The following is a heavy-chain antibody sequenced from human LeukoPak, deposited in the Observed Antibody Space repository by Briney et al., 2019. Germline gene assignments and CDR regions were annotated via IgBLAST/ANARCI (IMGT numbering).Heavy chain of an antibody. J-gene: IGHJ4*02. CDR1: GFTFTSYS. V-gene: IGHV3-23*01. CDR2: TGDRGDYT. D-gene: IGHD1-7*01. CDR3: ARKAQYNGHYPLDY. Sequence: GGFLRLSCAASGFTFTSYSMSWVRQAPGKGLEWVSGTGDRGDYTYYADSVKGRFTISRDSSKNTLFLQMNSLRAEDTALYFCARKAQYNGHYPLDYWGQGTLVTVSS.